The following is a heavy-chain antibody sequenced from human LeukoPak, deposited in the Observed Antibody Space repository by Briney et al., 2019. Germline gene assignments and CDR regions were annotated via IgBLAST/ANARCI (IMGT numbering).Heavy chain of an antibody. Sequence: SVKVSCKASGGTFSSYAISWVRQAPGQGLEWMGGIIPIFGTANYAQKFQGRVTITADKSTSTAYMELSSLRSEDTAVYFCARGPYSYDSSGAFDIWGQGTMVTVSS. CDR1: GGTFSSYA. D-gene: IGHD3-22*01. CDR3: ARGPYSYDSSGAFDI. V-gene: IGHV1-69*06. CDR2: IIPIFGTA. J-gene: IGHJ3*02.